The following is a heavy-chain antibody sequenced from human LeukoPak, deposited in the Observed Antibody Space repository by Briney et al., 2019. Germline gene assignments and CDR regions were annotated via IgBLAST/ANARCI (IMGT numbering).Heavy chain of an antibody. CDR1: GYSSNTYC. Sequence: GESLKISCKGSGYSSNTYCSGWVRQMPGKGLEWMGLINPGNSDTRYSPSFQGQVTFSADKSIDTAYLQWNSLQASDTAIYYCARNGAAGTPNRFFNWFDPWGQGTLVTVSS. D-gene: IGHD6-13*01. V-gene: IGHV5-51*01. CDR2: INPGNSDT. CDR3: ARNGAAGTPNRFFNWFDP. J-gene: IGHJ5*02.